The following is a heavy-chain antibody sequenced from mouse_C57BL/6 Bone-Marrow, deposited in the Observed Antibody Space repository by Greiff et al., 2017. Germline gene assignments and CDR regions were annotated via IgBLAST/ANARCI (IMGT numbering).Heavy chain of an antibody. J-gene: IGHJ4*01. CDR3: AISGKEYYYAMDD. D-gene: IGHD2-1*01. CDR2: IYPGGGYT. Sequence: QVQLKQSGAELVRPGPSVKMSCKASGYTFTNYWIGWAKQRPGHGLEWIGDIYPGGGYTNYNAKFKGKATLTADKSSSTAYMQFSSLTSEDSAIYYCAISGKEYYYAMDDWGQGTSVTVAS. V-gene: IGHV1-63*01. CDR1: GYTFTNYW.